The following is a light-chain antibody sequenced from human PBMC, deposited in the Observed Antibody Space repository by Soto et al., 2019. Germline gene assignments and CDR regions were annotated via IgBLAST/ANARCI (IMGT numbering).Light chain of an antibody. CDR1: QSLLYTSDNRNY. V-gene: IGKV4-1*01. CDR3: QQYYSLYT. Sequence: IVMIQSPESLAVSLGERATFNCKSSQSLLYTSDNRNYLAWYQKKSGQPPKLLIHWASTRESGVPDCFSGGGSGTDFTLTISSVQAEDVAVYYCQQYYSLYTFGQGTKLEI. J-gene: IGKJ2*01. CDR2: WAS.